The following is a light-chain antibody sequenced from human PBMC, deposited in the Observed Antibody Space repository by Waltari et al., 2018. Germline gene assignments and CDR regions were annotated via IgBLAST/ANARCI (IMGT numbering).Light chain of an antibody. Sequence: HSVLTQPPSVSAAPGQKVTISCSGRISHIGNYYVSWYHQLPGAAPKLLIYDNNKRPSGIPDRFSASKSVTSATLAITGLQIGDEADYYCATWDNSLSEVVFGGGTKLTVL. CDR2: DNN. V-gene: IGLV1-51*01. CDR1: ISHIGNYY. CDR3: ATWDNSLSEVV. J-gene: IGLJ2*01.